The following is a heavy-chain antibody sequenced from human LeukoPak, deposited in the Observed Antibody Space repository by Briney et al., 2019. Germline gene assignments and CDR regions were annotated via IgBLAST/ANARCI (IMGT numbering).Heavy chain of an antibody. CDR1: GFTFRSYA. CDR3: ATYDILTGCFDY. J-gene: IGHJ4*02. Sequence: GGSLRLSCAASGFTFRSYAMHWVRQAPGKGLEWVANIKQDGSEKYYVDSVKGRFTISRDNAKNSLYLQMNSLRAEDTAVYYCATYDILTGCFDYWGQGTLVTVSS. D-gene: IGHD3-9*01. CDR2: IKQDGSEK. V-gene: IGHV3-7*03.